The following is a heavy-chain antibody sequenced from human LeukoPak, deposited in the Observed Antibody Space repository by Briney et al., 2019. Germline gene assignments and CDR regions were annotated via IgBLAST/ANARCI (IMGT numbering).Heavy chain of an antibody. Sequence: SETLSLTCTVSGVSISSYYWSWIRQPPGKGLEWIGYIYYSGSTNYNPSLKSRVTISVDTSKNQSSLKLSSVTAADTAVYYCARGGPVEMATDYFDYWGQGTLVTVSS. CDR2: IYYSGST. CDR3: ARGGPVEMATDYFDY. D-gene: IGHD5-24*01. J-gene: IGHJ4*02. V-gene: IGHV4-59*01. CDR1: GVSISSYY.